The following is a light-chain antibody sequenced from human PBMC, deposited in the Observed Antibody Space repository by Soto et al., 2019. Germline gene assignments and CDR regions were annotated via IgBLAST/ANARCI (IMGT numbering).Light chain of an antibody. Sequence: QSVLTQPASVSGSPGQSITISCAGTSSDVGGYNYVSWYQQHPGKVPSLIISDVHKRPSGVSDRFSGSKSGNTASLTISGLQAEDEADYYCASFTRSVTVVFGGGTKVTVL. V-gene: IGLV2-14*03. J-gene: IGLJ2*01. CDR2: DVH. CDR1: SSDVGGYNY. CDR3: ASFTRSVTVV.